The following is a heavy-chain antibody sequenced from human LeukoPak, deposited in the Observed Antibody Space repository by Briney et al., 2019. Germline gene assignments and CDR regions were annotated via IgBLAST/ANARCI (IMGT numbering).Heavy chain of an antibody. J-gene: IGHJ4*01. Sequence: GGSLRLSSAPSGFTFCNYAMHWVRQAPGKGLEWVAVVSYDGSNKYYADSVKGRFTISRDNSKNTLYLQMNSLRAEDAAVYYWASIGDRRIGEQYRIYYWGRGDLVIVSS. D-gene: IGHD1-26*01. CDR3: ASIGDRRIGEQYRIYY. V-gene: IGHV3-30-3*01. CDR2: VSYDGSNK. CDR1: GFTFCNYA.